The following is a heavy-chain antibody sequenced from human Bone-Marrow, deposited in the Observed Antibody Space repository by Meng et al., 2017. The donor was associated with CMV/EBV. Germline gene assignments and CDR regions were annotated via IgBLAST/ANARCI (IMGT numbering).Heavy chain of an antibody. CDR2: INSDGSST. Sequence: GESLKISCAASGFTFSSYWMHWVRQAPGKGLVWVSRINSDGSSTSYAVSVKGRFTISRDNAKNTLYLQMNSLRAEDTAVYYCARWNFWSGYYLDYWGQGTLVTVSS. CDR1: GFTFSSYW. CDR3: ARWNFWSGYYLDY. D-gene: IGHD3-3*01. V-gene: IGHV3-74*01. J-gene: IGHJ4*02.